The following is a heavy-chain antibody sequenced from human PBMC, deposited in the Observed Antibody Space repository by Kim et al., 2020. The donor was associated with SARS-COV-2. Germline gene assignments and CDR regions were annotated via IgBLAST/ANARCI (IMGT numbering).Heavy chain of an antibody. Sequence: SQTLSLTCTVSGDSISGNGNFWSWIRQRPGKGLEWIGYIYYSGRANYNPSLKSRVTISVDTSKNQFSLKLDSVTAADTAVYYCASAESGRSPFDNWGQGTLVSVSS. CDR1: GDSISGNGNF. J-gene: IGHJ4*02. CDR3: ASAESGRSPFDN. D-gene: IGHD1-26*01. CDR2: IYYSGRA. V-gene: IGHV4-31*03.